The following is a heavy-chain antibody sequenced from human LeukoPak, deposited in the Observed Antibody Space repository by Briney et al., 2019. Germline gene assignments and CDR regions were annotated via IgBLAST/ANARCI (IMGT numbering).Heavy chain of an antibody. D-gene: IGHD6-13*01. V-gene: IGHV1-3*01. Sequence: ASVKVSCKASGYTFTSYAMHWVRQAPGQRLEWMGWINAGNGNTKYSQKFQGRVTITRDTSASTAYMELSSLRSEDTAVYYCARGSSWYGYNWFDPWGQGTLVTVSS. CDR3: ARGSSWYGYNWFDP. CDR1: GYTFTSYA. J-gene: IGHJ5*02. CDR2: INAGNGNT.